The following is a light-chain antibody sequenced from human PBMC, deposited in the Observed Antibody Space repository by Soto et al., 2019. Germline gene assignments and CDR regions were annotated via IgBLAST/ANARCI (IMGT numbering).Light chain of an antibody. V-gene: IGKV3-15*01. CDR1: QTVSNN. CDR2: FAS. Sequence: EIVMTQSPATLSVSPGEKATLSCRASQTVSNNLAWDQQKPGQAPRLLIYFASTRATGIPARFSGSGSGTEFTLTISSLQSEDFAVYYCQQYNKWPLTFGGGTKVETK. CDR3: QQYNKWPLT. J-gene: IGKJ4*01.